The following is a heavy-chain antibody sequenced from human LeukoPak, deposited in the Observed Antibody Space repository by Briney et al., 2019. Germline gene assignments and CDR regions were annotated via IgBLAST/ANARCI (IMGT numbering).Heavy chain of an antibody. J-gene: IGHJ5*02. CDR2: IYYSGST. CDR1: GGSISSYY. CDR3: ARDRGGNDWYNWYDA. D-gene: IGHD3-9*01. V-gene: IGHV4-59*12. Sequence: SETLSLTCTVSGGSISSYYWSWIRQPPGKGLEWIGYIYYSGSTNYNPSLKSRVTISVDTSKNQFSLKLSSVTAADTAVYYCARDRGGNDWYNWYDAWGQGTLVTVSS.